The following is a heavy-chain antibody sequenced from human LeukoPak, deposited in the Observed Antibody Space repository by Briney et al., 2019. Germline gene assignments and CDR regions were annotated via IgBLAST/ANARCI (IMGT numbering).Heavy chain of an antibody. V-gene: IGHV3-23*01. D-gene: IGHD6-19*01. Sequence: GGSLRLSCAASGFTFSSYAMSWVRQAPGKGLEWVSAISGSGGSTYYAGSVKGRFTISRDNSKNTLYLQINSLRAEDTAVYYCAKGYSSGWYAHFDYWGQGTLVTVSS. CDR3: AKGYSSGWYAHFDY. CDR1: GFTFSSYA. CDR2: ISGSGGST. J-gene: IGHJ4*02.